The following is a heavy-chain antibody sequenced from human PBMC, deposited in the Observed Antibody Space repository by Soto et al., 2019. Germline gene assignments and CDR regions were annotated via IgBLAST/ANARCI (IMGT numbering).Heavy chain of an antibody. CDR3: AKLAFLQVRGYGSGSYYLNEFDY. Sequence: GGSLRLSCAASGFTFSSYGMHWVRQAPGKGLEWVAVISYDGSNKYYADSVKGRFTISRDNSKNTLYLQMNSLRAEDTAVYYCAKLAFLQVRGYGSGSYYLNEFDYWGQGTLVTVSS. V-gene: IGHV3-30*18. CDR1: GFTFSSYG. CDR2: ISYDGSNK. D-gene: IGHD3-10*01. J-gene: IGHJ4*02.